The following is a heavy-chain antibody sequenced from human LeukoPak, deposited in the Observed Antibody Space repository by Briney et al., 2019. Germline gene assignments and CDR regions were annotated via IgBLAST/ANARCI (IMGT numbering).Heavy chain of an antibody. J-gene: IGHJ4*02. CDR3: ARDGYIVGATPYYFDY. Sequence: PSETLSLTCAVSGGSISSTSYYWGWIRQPPGTGLKWIGTIYYSGSTYYNPSLKSRVTISVDTSKNQFSLKLSSVTAADTAVYYCARDGYIVGATPYYFDYWGQGTLVTVSS. CDR1: GGSISSTSYY. V-gene: IGHV4-39*07. D-gene: IGHD1-26*01. CDR2: IYYSGST.